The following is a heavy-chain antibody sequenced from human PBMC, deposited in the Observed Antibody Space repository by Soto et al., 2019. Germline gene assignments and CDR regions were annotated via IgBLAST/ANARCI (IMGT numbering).Heavy chain of an antibody. CDR3: ERCRDYVWEIDC. CDR1: DGSFTDYW. V-gene: IGHV4-34*12. D-gene: IGHD3-16*01. CDR2: IFHTGIT. Sequence: QVHLQQWGAGLLKPSETLSLTCAVNDGSFTDYWWSWIRQAPGKGPEWIAEIFHTGITTYTPSLRSRATISIGTSKNQFSLRLTSVTAVDTAVYYCERCRDYVWEIDCWGQGALVTVSS. J-gene: IGHJ4*02.